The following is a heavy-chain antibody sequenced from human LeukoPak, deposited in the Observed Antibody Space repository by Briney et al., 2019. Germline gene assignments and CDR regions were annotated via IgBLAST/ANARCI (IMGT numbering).Heavy chain of an antibody. Sequence: SETLSLTCAVYGGSFSGYYWSWIRQPPGKGLEWIGEINHSGSTNYNPSLKSRVTISVDTSRNQFSLKLSSVTAADTAVYYCASEETSGSYSWGQGTLATVSS. V-gene: IGHV4-34*01. CDR2: INHSGST. J-gene: IGHJ4*02. D-gene: IGHD1-26*01. CDR1: GGSFSGYY. CDR3: ASEETSGSYS.